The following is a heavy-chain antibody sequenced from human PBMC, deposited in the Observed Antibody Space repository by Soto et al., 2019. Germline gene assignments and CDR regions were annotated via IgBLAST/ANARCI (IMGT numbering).Heavy chain of an antibody. J-gene: IGHJ5*02. Sequence: QVQLVQSGAEVTKPGSSVKVSCKASGGTFGTHTINWVRQAPGQGLEWMGRIIPMLDISNYAQKFLGRVTITADRSTGTAYMELSSLTSDDTAIYYCARGCVWGDPWGQGTLVTVSS. V-gene: IGHV1-69*02. CDR3: ARGCVWGDP. D-gene: IGHD3-16*01. CDR2: IIPMLDIS. CDR1: GGTFGTHT.